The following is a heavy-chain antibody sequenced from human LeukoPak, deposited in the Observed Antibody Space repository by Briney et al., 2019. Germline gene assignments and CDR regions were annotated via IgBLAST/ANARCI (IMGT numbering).Heavy chain of an antibody. CDR1: GDSVSNNSVA. CDR2: TYYRSKWYN. J-gene: IGHJ5*02. CDR3: ARDMDYYGSGNYYNSRWFDP. D-gene: IGHD3-10*01. V-gene: IGHV6-1*01. Sequence: SQTLSLTCAISGDSVSNNSVAWNWIRHSPSRGLEWLGRTYYRSKWYNDYAVSVKSRITINPETAKNQFSLQLNSVTPEDTAVYYCARDMDYYGSGNYYNSRWFDPWGQGTLVTVSS.